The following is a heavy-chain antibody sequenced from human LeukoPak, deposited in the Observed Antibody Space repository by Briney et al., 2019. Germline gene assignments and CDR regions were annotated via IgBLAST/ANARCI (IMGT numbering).Heavy chain of an antibody. J-gene: IGHJ5*02. D-gene: IGHD5-18*01. V-gene: IGHV4-59*01. CDR2: VYNRGTT. CDR1: GGSISSYY. CDR3: ARSPGFVDTASGEWFDP. Sequence: SETLSLTCTVSGGSISSYYWSWIRQPPGKGLEWIGYVYNRGTTVYNPSLKSRVTISVDTSRSQFSLNLRSVTSADTAVYYCARSPGFVDTASGEWFDPWGQGVLVTVSS.